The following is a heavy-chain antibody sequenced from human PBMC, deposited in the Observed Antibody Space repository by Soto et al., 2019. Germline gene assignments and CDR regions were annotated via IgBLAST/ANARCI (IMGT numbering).Heavy chain of an antibody. CDR3: AKSLPTFPYCDQLIDY. D-gene: IGHD4-17*01. CDR1: GFTFSSYA. J-gene: IGHJ4*02. CDR2: ISGSGGST. V-gene: IGHV3-23*01. Sequence: EVQLLESGGGLVQPGGSLRLSCAASGFTFSSYAMSWVRQAPGKGLEWVSAISGSGGSTYYADSVKGRFTISRDNSKNPLYLQMNSLRAEDTAVYYCAKSLPTFPYCDQLIDYLGQGTLVTVSS.